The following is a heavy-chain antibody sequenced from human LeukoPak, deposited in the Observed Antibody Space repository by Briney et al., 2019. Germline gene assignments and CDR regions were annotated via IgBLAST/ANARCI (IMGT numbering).Heavy chain of an antibody. J-gene: IGHJ4*02. D-gene: IGHD7-27*01. Sequence: PAETLSLTCTVSGGSISSYYWSWIRQPPGKGLEWIGYIYYSGSTIYNPSLKSRVTISVDTSKNQFSLKLTSVTAADTAVYYCARVHWARGTLDYWGQGTLVTVSS. CDR2: IYYSGST. CDR3: ARVHWARGTLDY. CDR1: GGSISSYY. V-gene: IGHV4-59*01.